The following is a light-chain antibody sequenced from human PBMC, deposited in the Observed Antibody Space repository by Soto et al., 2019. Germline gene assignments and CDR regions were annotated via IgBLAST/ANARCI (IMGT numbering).Light chain of an antibody. V-gene: IGKV1-33*01. CDR3: QQYDNLPFT. Sequence: DIQMTQSPSSLSASVADRVTITCQASQDISNYLNWYQQKAGKAPKLLIYDASNLETGVPSRFSGSGSGTDFIFTISSLQPEDIATYYCQQYDNLPFTFGPGTKVDIK. J-gene: IGKJ3*01. CDR2: DAS. CDR1: QDISNY.